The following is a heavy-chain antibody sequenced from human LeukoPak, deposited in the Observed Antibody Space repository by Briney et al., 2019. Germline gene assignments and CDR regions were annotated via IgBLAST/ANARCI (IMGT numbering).Heavy chain of an antibody. CDR2: ISAYNGNT. D-gene: IGHD3-3*01. Sequence: ASVKVSCKTSGYTFTSYVINWVRQAPGQGLEWMGWISAYNGNTNYAQKFQGRVTMTTDTSTSTAYMELRSLRSDDTAVYYCAREPPLDFWSGLYMDVWGKGTTVTVSS. CDR1: GYTFTSYV. J-gene: IGHJ6*03. CDR3: AREPPLDFWSGLYMDV. V-gene: IGHV1-18*01.